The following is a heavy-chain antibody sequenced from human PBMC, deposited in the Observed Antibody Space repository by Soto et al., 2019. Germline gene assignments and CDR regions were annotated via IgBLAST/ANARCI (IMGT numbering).Heavy chain of an antibody. V-gene: IGHV1-69*05. D-gene: IGHD3-10*01. CDR3: ARERHGSGSYYWFDP. Sequence: TPICGIANYALKFQGRVTLTTDASTSTAYMELRSLRAEDTAVYFCARERHGSGSYYWFDPWGQGTLVTVSS. CDR2: TPICGIA. J-gene: IGHJ5*02.